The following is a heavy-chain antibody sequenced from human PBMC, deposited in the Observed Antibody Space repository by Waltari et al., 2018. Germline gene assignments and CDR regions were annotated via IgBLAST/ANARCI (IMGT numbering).Heavy chain of an antibody. D-gene: IGHD2-15*01. J-gene: IGHJ4*02. CDR3: ARGRGWLDF. Sequence: EVKLVGSGGGLVQPGGSLRLSCTGSGFTLGDYGTGWVRQGPGKGLEWVANINYDGSENYSVDSVKGRFTISRDNAKNSLSLQMNSLRVEDTAMYYCARGRGWLDFWGQGTLVTVSS. CDR1: GFTLGDYG. V-gene: IGHV3-7*01. CDR2: INYDGSEN.